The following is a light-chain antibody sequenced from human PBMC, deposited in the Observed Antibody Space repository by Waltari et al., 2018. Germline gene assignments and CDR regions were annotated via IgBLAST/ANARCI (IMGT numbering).Light chain of an antibody. V-gene: IGKV1-39*01. J-gene: IGKJ5*01. CDR2: AAS. Sequence: DIQMTQSPSSLSPSVGDRVTITCRASQSSSSYVNWYQQKPGKAPKLLIDAASSLQSGVPSMFSGRGAGTDFTLTISRLQHEDFATYYWQQSDSTPITFGQGTRLEIK. CDR1: QSSSSY. CDR3: QQSDSTPIT.